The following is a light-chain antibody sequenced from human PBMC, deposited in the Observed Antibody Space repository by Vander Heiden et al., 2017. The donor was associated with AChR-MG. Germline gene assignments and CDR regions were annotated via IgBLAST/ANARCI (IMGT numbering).Light chain of an antibody. CDR1: QNLLYSSNNRNY. CDR3: QQDYNTFHT. CDR2: WAS. V-gene: IGKV4-1*01. Sequence: DIVMTQSPDSLAVSLGERATINCKSSQNLLYSSNNRNYLAWYQQKAGQPPNLLIYWASTRESGVPDRFSGSGSGTDFTLTISSLQAEDVAVYYCQQDYNTFHTFGQGTKLEIK. J-gene: IGKJ2*01.